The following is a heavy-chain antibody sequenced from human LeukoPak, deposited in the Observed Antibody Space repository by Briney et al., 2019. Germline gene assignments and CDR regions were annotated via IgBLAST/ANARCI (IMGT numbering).Heavy chain of an antibody. CDR2: IYSGGST. CDR3: AKGSKRYLDY. V-gene: IGHV3-66*01. J-gene: IGHJ4*02. Sequence: GGSLRLSCAASGSTVSSTYMSWVRQAPGKGLEWVSLIYSGGSTYYADSVKGRFTISRDNSENTLYFQMNSLTAEDTAVYYCAKGSKRYLDYWGQGTLVTVSS. CDR1: GSTVSSTY.